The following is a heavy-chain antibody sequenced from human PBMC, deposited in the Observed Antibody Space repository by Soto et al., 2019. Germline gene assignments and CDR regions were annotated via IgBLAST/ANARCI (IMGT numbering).Heavy chain of an antibody. D-gene: IGHD2-2*01. Sequence: QLQLQESGPGLVKPSETLSLTCTVSGGSISDDTYYWGWIRQPPGKGLEWIGSIYYSGTSSYTPSLKGRAPMSADTSKTQLSLSVSSVTAAATAVYYCARLHCDSPNCVPLDPWGQGTLVIVSS. J-gene: IGHJ5*02. V-gene: IGHV4-39*01. CDR2: IYYSGTS. CDR1: GGSISDDTYY. CDR3: ARLHCDSPNCVPLDP.